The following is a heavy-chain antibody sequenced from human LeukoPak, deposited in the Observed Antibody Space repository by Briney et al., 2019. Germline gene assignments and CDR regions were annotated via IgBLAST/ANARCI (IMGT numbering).Heavy chain of an antibody. V-gene: IGHV5-51*01. CDR1: GYSFTSYW. CDR2: IYPGDSDT. Sequence: GESPKISCKGSGYSFTSYWIGWVRQMPGKGLEWMGIIYPGDSDTRYSPSFQGQVTISADKSISTAYLQWSSLKASDTAMYYCARGTMVRGVSTRLDYWGQGTLVTVSS. J-gene: IGHJ4*02. CDR3: ARGTMVRGVSTRLDY. D-gene: IGHD3-10*01.